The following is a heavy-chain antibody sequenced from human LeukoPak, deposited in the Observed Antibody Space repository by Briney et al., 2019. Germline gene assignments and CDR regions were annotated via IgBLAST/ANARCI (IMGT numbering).Heavy chain of an antibody. D-gene: IGHD4-17*01. V-gene: IGHV3-49*03. CDR3: VRGMHDYGDANYYFDQ. Sequence: SLRLSCTAFGFTFGDDGWSWFRQAPGKGLEWICLIRKKAYGETKEYAASVRGRFTISRDDANSIAYLQINSLKTEDTAFYYCVRGMHDYGDANYYFDQWGQGALVTVSS. CDR2: IRKKAYGETK. CDR1: GFTFGDDG. J-gene: IGHJ4*02.